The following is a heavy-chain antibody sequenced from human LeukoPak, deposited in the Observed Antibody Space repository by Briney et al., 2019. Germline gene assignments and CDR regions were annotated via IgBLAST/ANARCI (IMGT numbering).Heavy chain of an antibody. CDR2: FDPEDGET. J-gene: IGHJ4*02. CDR1: GYTLTELS. Sequence: ASVKVSCTVSGYTLTELSMHWVRQAPGKGLEWMGGFDPEDGETIYAQKFQGRVTMTEDTSTDTAYMELSSLRSEDTAVYYCATGYGSGSYNFDYWGQGTLVTVSS. D-gene: IGHD3-10*01. V-gene: IGHV1-24*01. CDR3: ATGYGSGSYNFDY.